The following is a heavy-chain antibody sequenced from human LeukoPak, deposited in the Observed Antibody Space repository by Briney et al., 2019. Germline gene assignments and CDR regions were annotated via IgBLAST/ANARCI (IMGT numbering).Heavy chain of an antibody. J-gene: IGHJ6*02. V-gene: IGHV3-21*01. D-gene: IGHD3-16*01. CDR3: ARVGVTSYGMDV. CDR2: ISSSSSYI. Sequence: GGSLRLSCAASGFTLSSYSMNWVRQAPGKGLEWVSSISSSSSYIYYADSVKGRFTISRDNAKNSLYLQMNSLRAEDTAVYYCARVGVTSYGMDVWGQGTTVTVSS. CDR1: GFTLSSYS.